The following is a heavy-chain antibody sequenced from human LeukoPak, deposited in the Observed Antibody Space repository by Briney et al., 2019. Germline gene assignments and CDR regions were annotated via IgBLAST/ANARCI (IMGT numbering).Heavy chain of an antibody. CDR2: IDGSGRRT. V-gene: IGHV3-23*01. CDR3: ARWVTAHCSSTSCPGAWFDP. J-gene: IGHJ5*02. CDR1: GFTFSSSP. Sequence: PGGSLRLSCAASGFTFSSSPMSWVRQAPGKGLEWVSAIDGSGRRTYYSDSVKGRFIISRDNPSNTLFLQMYSLRTEDTAVYYCARWVTAHCSSTSCPGAWFDPWGQGTLVTVSS. D-gene: IGHD2-2*01.